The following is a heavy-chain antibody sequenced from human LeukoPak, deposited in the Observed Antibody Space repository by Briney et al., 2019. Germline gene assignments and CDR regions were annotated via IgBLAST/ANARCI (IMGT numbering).Heavy chain of an antibody. CDR2: INHSAST. CDR1: GGSFSGYY. V-gene: IGHV4-34*01. CDR3: ARGTGWPLFDY. J-gene: IGHJ4*02. D-gene: IGHD6-19*01. Sequence: SETLSLTCAVYGGSFSGYYWSWIRQPPGKGLEWIGEINHSASTNYNPSLKSRVTISVDTSKNQFSLHLNSVTPEDTGVYYCARGTGWPLFDYWGQGTLVTVSS.